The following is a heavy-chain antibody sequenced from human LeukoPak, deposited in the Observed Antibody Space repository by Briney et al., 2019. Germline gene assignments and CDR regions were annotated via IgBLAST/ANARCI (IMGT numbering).Heavy chain of an antibody. CDR2: FDPEDGET. Sequence: ASVKVSCKVSGYTLTELSMHWVRQAPGKGLEWMGGFDPEDGETIYAQKFQGRVTMTEDTSTDTAYMELSSLRSEDTAVYYCATVGTMRSRFREFDYWGQGTLVTVSS. J-gene: IGHJ4*02. D-gene: IGHD1-14*01. CDR3: ATVGTMRSRFREFDY. CDR1: GYTLTELS. V-gene: IGHV1-24*01.